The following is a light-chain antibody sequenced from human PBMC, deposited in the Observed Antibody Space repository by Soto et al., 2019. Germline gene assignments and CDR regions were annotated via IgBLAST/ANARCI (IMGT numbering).Light chain of an antibody. CDR1: QSVSSN. V-gene: IGKV3-15*01. CDR3: QQYNNWPET. Sequence: EIVLPQSPSTLSWSPWQRATLSFRASQSVSSNLAWYQQKPGQAPRLVIYGASTRATGIPARFSGSGSGTEFTLTISSLQSEDFAFYYCQQYNNWPETFGQGTKVDIK. J-gene: IGKJ1*01. CDR2: GAS.